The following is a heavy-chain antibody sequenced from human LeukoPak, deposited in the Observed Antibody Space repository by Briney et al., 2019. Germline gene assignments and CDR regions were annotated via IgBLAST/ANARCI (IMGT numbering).Heavy chain of an antibody. D-gene: IGHD3-16*01. CDR3: ARDQSLEGMGY. CDR1: GGSISSYS. Sequence: PSETLSLTCTVSGGSISSYSWSWIRQSAGKGLEWIGRIYIIGSTNYNPSLKSRVTMSVDTSRNQFSLKLSSVTAADTAMYYCARDQSLEGMGYWGQGTLVTVSS. V-gene: IGHV4-4*07. J-gene: IGHJ4*02. CDR2: IYIIGST.